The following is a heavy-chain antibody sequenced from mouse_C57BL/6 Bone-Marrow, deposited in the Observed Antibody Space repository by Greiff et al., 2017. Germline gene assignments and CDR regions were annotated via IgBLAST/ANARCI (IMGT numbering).Heavy chain of an antibody. J-gene: IGHJ3*01. V-gene: IGHV1-64*01. CDR3: ARSRFAY. CDR2: IHPNSGST. CDR1: GYTFTSYW. Sequence: VKLVESGAELVKPGASVKLSCKASGYTFTSYWMHWVKQRPGQGLEWIGMIHPNSGSTNYNEKFKSKATLTVDKSSSTAYMQLSSLTSEDSAVYYCARSRFAYWGQGTLVTVSA.